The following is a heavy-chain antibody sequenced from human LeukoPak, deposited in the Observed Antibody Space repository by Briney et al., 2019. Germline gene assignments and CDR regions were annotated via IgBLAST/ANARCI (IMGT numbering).Heavy chain of an antibody. CDR1: GFTFSDYY. V-gene: IGHV3-11*04. CDR2: ISSSGSTI. Sequence: GGSLRLSCAASGFTFSDYYMSWIRQAPGKGLEWVSYISSSGSTIYYADSVKGRFTISRDNSKNTLYLQMNSLRTEDTALYYCANTVGVTAFLAYWGQGTLVTVSS. J-gene: IGHJ4*02. D-gene: IGHD2-21*02. CDR3: ANTVGVTAFLAY.